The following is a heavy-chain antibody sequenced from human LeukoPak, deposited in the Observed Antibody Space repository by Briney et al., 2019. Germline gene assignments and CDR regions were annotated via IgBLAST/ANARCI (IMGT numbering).Heavy chain of an antibody. J-gene: IGHJ4*02. D-gene: IGHD4-11*01. CDR1: GGSISSYY. CDR2: IYYSGST. V-gene: IGHV4-59*01. CDR3: ASVKQLYSNYEGGFDY. Sequence: PSETLSLTCTVSGGSISSYYWSWIRQPPGKGLEWIGYIYYSGSTNYNPSLKSRVTISVDTSKNQFSLKLSSVTPADTAVYYCASVKQLYSNYEGGFDYWGQGTLVTVSS.